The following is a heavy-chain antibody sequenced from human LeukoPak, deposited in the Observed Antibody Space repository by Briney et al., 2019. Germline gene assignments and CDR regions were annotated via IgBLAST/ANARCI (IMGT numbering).Heavy chain of an antibody. Sequence: SETLSLTCTVSGGSISSSSYYWGWIRQPPGKGLEWIGSIYYSGSTYYNPPLKSRVTISVDTSKNQFSLKLSSVTAADTAVYYCARSRITGTIDYWGQGTLVTVSS. D-gene: IGHD1-7*01. V-gene: IGHV4-39*01. CDR3: ARSRITGTIDY. CDR1: GGSISSSSYY. CDR2: IYYSGST. J-gene: IGHJ4*02.